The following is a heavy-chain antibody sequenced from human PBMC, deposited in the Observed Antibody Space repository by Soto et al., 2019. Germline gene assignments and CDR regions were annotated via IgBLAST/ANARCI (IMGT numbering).Heavy chain of an antibody. CDR2: INVNGGNT. J-gene: IGHJ4*02. V-gene: IGHV1-18*01. CDR1: GYIFTNYG. CDR3: ARDWNYIFDY. Sequence: GASVKVSCKTSGYIFTNYGISWVRQAPGQGLEWTGWINVNGGNTNYAQNLQGRVILTTGTSTSTAYMELWSLTSDDTAVYYCARDWNYIFDYWGQGSLVTVSS. D-gene: IGHD1-7*01.